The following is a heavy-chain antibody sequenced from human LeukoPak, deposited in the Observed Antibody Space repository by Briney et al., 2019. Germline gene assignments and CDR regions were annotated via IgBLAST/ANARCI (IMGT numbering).Heavy chain of an antibody. V-gene: IGHV4-61*02. Sequence: SQTLSLTCTVSGGSISSGGHYWSWIRQPAGKGLEYLGRISSTGSTYYNPSLKSRVTISVDTSKNQFSLKLSSVTAADTAVYYCARLRGDGWFDPWGQGTLVTVSS. CDR2: ISSTGST. CDR3: ARLRGDGWFDP. J-gene: IGHJ5*02. CDR1: GGSISSGGHY. D-gene: IGHD3-10*01.